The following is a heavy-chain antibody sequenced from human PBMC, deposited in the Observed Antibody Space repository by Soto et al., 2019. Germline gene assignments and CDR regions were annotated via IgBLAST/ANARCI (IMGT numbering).Heavy chain of an antibody. CDR3: ARASIRGVTSSP. CDR1: GYTFTSYG. V-gene: IGHV1-18*04. D-gene: IGHD3-10*01. CDR2: INGFSSNT. Sequence: QVHLVQSGAAVRKPGASVKVSCKASGYTFTSYGISWVRQAPGQGLEWMGWINGFSSNTHYAENLQGRVTMTTDTVTSTAYMELRSLRSNDTAMYYCARASIRGVTSSPWGQGTLVTVSS. J-gene: IGHJ5*02.